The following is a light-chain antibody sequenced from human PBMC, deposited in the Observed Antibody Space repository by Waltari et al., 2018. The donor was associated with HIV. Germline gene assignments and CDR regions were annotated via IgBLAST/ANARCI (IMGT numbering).Light chain of an antibody. CDR2: DRY. J-gene: IGLJ2*01. CDR3: ATWDASLTVV. V-gene: IGLV1-51*01. Sequence: QSVLTQPPSVSAAPGQKVSISCSGSDSNIGNNYVSWYQQLPGTAPKLLIYDRYKRPSGSPDRGSGSKSGTSATLGIAGLQTGDEAYYYCATWDASLTVVFGGGTKLTVL. CDR1: DSNIGNNY.